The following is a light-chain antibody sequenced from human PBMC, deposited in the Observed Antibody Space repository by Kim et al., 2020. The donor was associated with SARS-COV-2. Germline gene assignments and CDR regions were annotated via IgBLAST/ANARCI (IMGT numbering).Light chain of an antibody. V-gene: IGKV3-15*01. CDR1: QSLISK. Sequence: MTQSPAILSVSPGESATLSCKANQSLISKLAWFQQKPGQPPRLLIYGASSRAAGVPARFSGGGSGTEFTLRFTSLQSEDFGIYYCQQYNNWPPTFGQGTKVDIK. CDR3: QQYNNWPPT. CDR2: GAS. J-gene: IGKJ1*01.